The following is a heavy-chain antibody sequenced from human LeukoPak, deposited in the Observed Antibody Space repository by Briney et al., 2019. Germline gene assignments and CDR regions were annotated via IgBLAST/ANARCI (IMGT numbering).Heavy chain of an antibody. D-gene: IGHD3-3*01. CDR2: IYHSGST. J-gene: IGHJ4*02. V-gene: IGHV4-30-2*01. CDR1: GGSISSGGYY. Sequence: PSETLSLTCTVSGGSISSGGYYWSWIRQPPGKGLEWIGYIYHSGSTYYNPSLKSRVTISVDRSKNQFSLKLSSVTAADTAVYYCARVWSGYYVFDYWGQGTLVTVSS. CDR3: ARVWSGYYVFDY.